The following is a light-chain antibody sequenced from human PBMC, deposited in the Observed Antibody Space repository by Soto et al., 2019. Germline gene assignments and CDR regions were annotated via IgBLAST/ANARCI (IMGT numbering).Light chain of an antibody. V-gene: IGLV2-14*01. Sequence: QSALTQPASVSGSPGQSITISCTGTSDNYVSWYQQHPGKVPKLMIYGVTNRPSGVSDRFSGSKSGNTASLTISGLQTEDEADYYCSSYTNSRTLLFGAGTTLTVL. CDR2: GVT. J-gene: IGLJ1*01. CDR1: SDNY. CDR3: SSYTNSRTLL.